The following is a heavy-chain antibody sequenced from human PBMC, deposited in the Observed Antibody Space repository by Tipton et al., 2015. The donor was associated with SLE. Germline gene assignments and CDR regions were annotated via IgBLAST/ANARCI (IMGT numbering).Heavy chain of an antibody. Sequence: QSGAEVKKPGDSLKISCQGSGYSFTSYWIGWVRQTPGKGLEWLGIISPDDSDTRYGPSLQGQVTISADKSISTAYLQWSSLQASDTAMYYCARPHRNGLYYYYGMDVWGQGTAVIVSS. D-gene: IGHD1-1*01. CDR1: GYSFTSYW. V-gene: IGHV5-51*03. CDR2: ISPDDSDT. J-gene: IGHJ6*02. CDR3: ARPHRNGLYYYYGMDV.